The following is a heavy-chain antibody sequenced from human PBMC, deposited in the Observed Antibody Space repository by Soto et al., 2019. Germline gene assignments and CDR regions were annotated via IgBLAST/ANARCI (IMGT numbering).Heavy chain of an antibody. CDR2: VTVTGGST. J-gene: IGHJ5*02. Sequence: EVEMLESGGGLVQPGGSLRLSCAASAISFNTYGVTWVRQAPGKGLEWVSTVTVTGGSTYYADSVKGRFTISRDRSNYTVSLLLNSLRVEDTVIYYCAGQRSPEGWFDPWGQGTLVTVSS. CDR1: AISFNTYG. CDR3: AGQRSPEGWFDP. D-gene: IGHD3-10*01. V-gene: IGHV3-23*01.